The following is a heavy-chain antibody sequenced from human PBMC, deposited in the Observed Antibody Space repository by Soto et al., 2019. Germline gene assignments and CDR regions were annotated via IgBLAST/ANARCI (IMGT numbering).Heavy chain of an antibody. CDR3: ARIDRWLQSRLFDY. Sequence: QVTLKESGPVLVKPTEPLTLTCTASGFSLSNARMGVSWIRQPPGKALEWLAHIFSNDEKSYSTSLKSRLTISKDTSKSQVVLTMTNMDPVDTATYYCARIDRWLQSRLFDYWGQGTLVTVSS. J-gene: IGHJ4*02. D-gene: IGHD5-12*01. CDR1: GFSLSNARMG. V-gene: IGHV2-26*01. CDR2: IFSNDEK.